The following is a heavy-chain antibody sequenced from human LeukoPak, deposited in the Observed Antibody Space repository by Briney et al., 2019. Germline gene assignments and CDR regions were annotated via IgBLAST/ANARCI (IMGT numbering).Heavy chain of an antibody. D-gene: IGHD3-16*01. Sequence: PGGSLRLSCAASGFTFSSYAMTWVRQAPGKGLEWVSSFTSMSRTIYYADSVKGRFTISRDDAKKSLYLQMNSLRVEDTAVYYCASYLSRGGARYFDYGMDVWGQGTTVTVSS. V-gene: IGHV3-21*01. CDR3: ASYLSRGGARYFDYGMDV. J-gene: IGHJ6*02. CDR2: FTSMSRTI. CDR1: GFTFSSYA.